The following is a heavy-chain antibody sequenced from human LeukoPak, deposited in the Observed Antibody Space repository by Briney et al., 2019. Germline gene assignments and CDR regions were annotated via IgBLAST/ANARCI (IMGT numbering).Heavy chain of an antibody. J-gene: IGHJ3*02. Sequence: PSETLSLTCTVSGGSITSGGYYWSWIRQHPGKGLEWIGCIYYSGSTYYNPSLKSRVTISVDTSKNQFSLKLSSVTAADTAVHYCARGNTYYYDSSGYYYFAFDIWGQGTMVTVSS. V-gene: IGHV4-31*03. CDR3: ARGNTYYYDSSGYYYFAFDI. D-gene: IGHD3-22*01. CDR1: GGSITSGGYY. CDR2: IYYSGST.